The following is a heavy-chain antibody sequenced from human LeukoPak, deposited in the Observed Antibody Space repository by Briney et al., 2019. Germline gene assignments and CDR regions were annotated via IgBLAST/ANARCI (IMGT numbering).Heavy chain of an antibody. Sequence: GGSLRLSCAASGFTFSSYAMSWVRQAPGKRLEWVSAISGSGGSTYYADSVKGRFTISRDNSKNTLYLQMNSLRAEDTAVYYCAKDLGYDILTGHYDAFDIWGQGTMVTVSS. J-gene: IGHJ3*02. D-gene: IGHD3-9*01. CDR1: GFTFSSYA. CDR2: ISGSGGST. V-gene: IGHV3-23*01. CDR3: AKDLGYDILTGHYDAFDI.